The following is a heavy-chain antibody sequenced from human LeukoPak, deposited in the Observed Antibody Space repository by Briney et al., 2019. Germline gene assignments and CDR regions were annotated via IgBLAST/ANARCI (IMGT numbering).Heavy chain of an antibody. D-gene: IGHD4-17*01. Sequence: SETLSLTCTVSGASITSYYWSWIRQSPGKGLEWLGYIHHNGAANYNPSLQSRVTTSVAVSKGQFSLRLTSMTATDTAVYYCASGYGDFDLWGRGTLVTVSS. CDR3: ASGYGDFDL. J-gene: IGHJ2*01. CDR2: IHHNGAA. V-gene: IGHV4-59*08. CDR1: GASITSYY.